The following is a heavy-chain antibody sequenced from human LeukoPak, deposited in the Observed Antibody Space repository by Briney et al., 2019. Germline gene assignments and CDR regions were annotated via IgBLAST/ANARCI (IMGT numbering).Heavy chain of an antibody. CDR3: TPASKRANFDY. V-gene: IGHV3-15*01. CDR1: GFTFNNAW. Sequence: GGSLRLSCAASGFTFNNAWMTWVRQAPGKGLEWVGRIKSKTDDATTDFAAPVKGRFTISRDDSRNTVYLQMNSLKTEDTAVYYCTPASKRANFDYWGPGTLVTGSS. CDR2: IKSKTDDATT. J-gene: IGHJ4*01.